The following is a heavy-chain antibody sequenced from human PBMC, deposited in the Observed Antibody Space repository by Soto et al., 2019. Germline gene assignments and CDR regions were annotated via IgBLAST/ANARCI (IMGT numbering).Heavy chain of an antibody. V-gene: IGHV3-23*01. J-gene: IGHJ6*02. CDR1: GFTFSSYA. Sequence: EVPLLESGGGLVQPGGSLRLSSAASGFTFSSYAMSWVRQAPGKGLEWVSAISSSGSSTYYADSVKGRFTISRDNSKNTLYLQMNSLRAEDTAVYYCATDTSTWYGGLDYYAMDVWGQGTTVTVS. CDR2: ISSSGSST. D-gene: IGHD6-13*01. CDR3: ATDTSTWYGGLDYYAMDV.